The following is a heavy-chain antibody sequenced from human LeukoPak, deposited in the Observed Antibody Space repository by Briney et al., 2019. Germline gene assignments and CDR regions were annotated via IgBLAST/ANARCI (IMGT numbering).Heavy chain of an antibody. CDR1: GGTFSSYA. D-gene: IGHD3-10*01. V-gene: IGHV1-69*13. Sequence: SVTVSCKASGGTFSSYAISWVRQAPGQGLEWMGGIIPIFGTANYAQKFQGRVTITADESTSTAYMELSSLRSEDTAVYYCARGGMGTMVRGVITIDYWGQGTLVTVSS. CDR2: IIPIFGTA. J-gene: IGHJ4*02. CDR3: ARGGMGTMVRGVITIDY.